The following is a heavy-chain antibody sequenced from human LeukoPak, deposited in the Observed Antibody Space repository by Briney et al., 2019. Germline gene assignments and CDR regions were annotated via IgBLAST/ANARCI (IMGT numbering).Heavy chain of an antibody. Sequence: GGSLRLSCAASGFTFSRYGMHWVRQAPGKGLEWVAVIWYDGSNKYYADSVKGRFTISRDNSKNTLYLQMNSLRAEDTAVYYCARGDRAASGFDYWGQGTLVTVST. CDR3: ARGDRAASGFDY. CDR1: GFTFSRYG. V-gene: IGHV3-33*01. D-gene: IGHD2-15*01. CDR2: IWYDGSNK. J-gene: IGHJ4*02.